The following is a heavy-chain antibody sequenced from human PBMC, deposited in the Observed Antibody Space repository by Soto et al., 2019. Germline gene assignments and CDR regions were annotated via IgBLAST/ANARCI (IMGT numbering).Heavy chain of an antibody. CDR3: ARDFSMVIVAPGY. Sequence: XLSLSCAASRLTFSTYAMHWVRQAPGKGLEWVGFTWXDGSNXFYAEYAKGRXXISRDNSXXKVSMQISALRAEHTALYYCARDFSMVIVAPGYWGQGTLVTVSS. CDR2: TWXDGSNX. J-gene: IGHJ4*02. D-gene: IGHD5-12*01. CDR1: RLTFSTYA. V-gene: IGHV3-33*02.